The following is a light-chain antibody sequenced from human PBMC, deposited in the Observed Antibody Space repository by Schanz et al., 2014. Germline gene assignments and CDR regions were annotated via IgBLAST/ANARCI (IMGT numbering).Light chain of an antibody. CDR1: QSVSSSY. CDR3: QQYSDSPRT. Sequence: EIVLTQSPGTLSLSAGERATLSCRASQSVSSSYLAWYQQNPGQAPRLLIYGASTRATGIPDRFSGSGSGTDFTLTISRLEPEDFAVYYCQQYSDSPRTFGQGTEVEIK. CDR2: GAS. V-gene: IGKV3-20*01. J-gene: IGKJ1*01.